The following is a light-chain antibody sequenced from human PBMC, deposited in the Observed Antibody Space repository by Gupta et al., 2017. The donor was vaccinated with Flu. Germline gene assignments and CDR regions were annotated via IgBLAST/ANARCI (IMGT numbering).Light chain of an antibody. V-gene: IGKV3-11*01. CDR2: DAS. CDR1: QSVSSL. J-gene: IGKJ4*01. CDR3: QQRSTWPLT. Sequence: EIVLTQSPATLSLSPGERATLSCRASQSVSSLLAWYQQKPGQAPRLLIYDASNRATGIPARFSGSGSGTDFNLTISSLEPADFAVYYCQQRSTWPLTFAGGTKVEIK.